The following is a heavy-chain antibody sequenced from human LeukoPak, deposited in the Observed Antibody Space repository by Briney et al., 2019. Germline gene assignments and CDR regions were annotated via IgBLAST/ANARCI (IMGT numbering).Heavy chain of an antibody. CDR1: GCSISSYY. CDR3: ARFLGTGPEDVDWFDP. CDR2: IYYSGST. Sequence: PSETLSLTCTVSGCSISSYYWSWIRQPPGKGLEWIGYIYYSGSTNYNPSLKSRVTISVDTSKNQFSLKLSSVTAADTAVYYCARFLGTGPEDVDWFDPWGQGTLVTVSS. V-gene: IGHV4-59*01. J-gene: IGHJ5*02. D-gene: IGHD7-27*01.